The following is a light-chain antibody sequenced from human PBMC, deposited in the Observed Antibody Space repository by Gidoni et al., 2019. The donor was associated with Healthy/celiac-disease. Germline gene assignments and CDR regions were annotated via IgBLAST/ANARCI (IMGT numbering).Light chain of an antibody. Sequence: QSALTQPASVSGFPGQSITISCTGTSSDVGSYNLVSWYQQHPGKAPTLLISEVSKRPSGVSNRFSGSKSGNTASLTISGLQAEDEADYYCCSYAGSSTVVFGGGTKLTVL. CDR2: EVS. CDR1: SSDVGSYNL. V-gene: IGLV2-23*02. CDR3: CSYAGSSTVV. J-gene: IGLJ2*01.